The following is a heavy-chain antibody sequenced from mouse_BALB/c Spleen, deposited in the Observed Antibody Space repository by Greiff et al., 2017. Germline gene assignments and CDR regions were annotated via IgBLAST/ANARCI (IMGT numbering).Heavy chain of an antibody. J-gene: IGHJ1*01. CDR2: ISSGGSYT. CDR3: ARHYYGYDWYFDV. D-gene: IGHD1-2*01. V-gene: IGHV5-6*01. Sequence: EVQLVESGGDLVKPGGSLKLSCAASGFTFSSYGMSWVRQTPDKRLEWVATISSGGSYTYYPDSVKGRFTISRDNAKNTLYLQMSSLKSEDTAMYYCARHYYGYDWYFDVWGAGTTVTVSS. CDR1: GFTFSSYG.